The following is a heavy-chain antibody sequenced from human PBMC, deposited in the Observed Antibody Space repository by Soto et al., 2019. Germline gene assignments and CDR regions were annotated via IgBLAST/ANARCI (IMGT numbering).Heavy chain of an antibody. D-gene: IGHD1-26*01. CDR3: AKRAWGYFYFDY. V-gene: IGHV3-23*01. CDR1: GFTFSSYV. J-gene: IGHJ4*02. Sequence: EVQLLESGGGLVQPGGSLRLSCAASGFTFSSYVMSWVRQAPGKGLEWVSVISGSGGSTYYADSVKGRFTISRDNSKNTLYLQMNSLRAEDTAVYYCAKRAWGYFYFDYWGEGTLVTFSS. CDR2: ISGSGGST.